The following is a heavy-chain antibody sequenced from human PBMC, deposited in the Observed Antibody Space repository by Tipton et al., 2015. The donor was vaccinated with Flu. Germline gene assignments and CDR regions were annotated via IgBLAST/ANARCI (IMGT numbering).Heavy chain of an antibody. CDR1: GGSISNYY. J-gene: IGHJ4*02. CDR2: IYYSGNT. Sequence: TLSLTCTVSGGSISNYYWSWIRQPPGKALEWIGYIYYSGNTNYNPSLKSRVTISVDTSKNQFSLKLSSVTAADTAVYYCARVRRMSTSTSCFFDYWGQGTLVTVSS. V-gene: IGHV4-59*01. CDR3: ARVRRMSTSTSCFFDY. D-gene: IGHD2-2*01.